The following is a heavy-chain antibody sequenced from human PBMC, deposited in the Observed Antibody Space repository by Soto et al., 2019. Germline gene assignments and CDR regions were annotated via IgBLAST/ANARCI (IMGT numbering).Heavy chain of an antibody. J-gene: IGHJ4*02. CDR2: ISVHNGNT. V-gene: IGHV1-18*01. CDR3: ARDLNLGLGDY. D-gene: IGHD7-27*01. CDR1: GYTFTSYG. Sequence: QVQLVQSGAEVKKPGASVKVSCKASGYTFTSYGISWVRQAPGQGLEWMGWISVHNGNTKYAQKLQGRVTMPTDTTTSTAYMEVRSLRSDDTAVYYCARDLNLGLGDYWGQGTLVTVSS.